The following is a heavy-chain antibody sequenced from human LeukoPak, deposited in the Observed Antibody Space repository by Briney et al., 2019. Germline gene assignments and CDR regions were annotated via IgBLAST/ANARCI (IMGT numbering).Heavy chain of an antibody. V-gene: IGHV3-30*18. J-gene: IGHJ4*02. CDR1: GFTFSSYG. CDR2: ISYDGSNK. Sequence: PGGSLRLSCAASGFTFSSYGMHWVRQAPGKGLEWVAVISYDGSNKYYADSVKGRFTISRDNSKNTLYLQMNSLRAEDTAVYYCAKGGYGSGRLDYWGQGTLVTVSS. D-gene: IGHD3-10*01. CDR3: AKGGYGSGRLDY.